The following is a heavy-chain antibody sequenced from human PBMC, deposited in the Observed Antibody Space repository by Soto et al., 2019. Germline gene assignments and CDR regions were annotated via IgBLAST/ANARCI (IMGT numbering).Heavy chain of an antibody. V-gene: IGHV3-74*01. CDR2: IDEYGNTI. J-gene: IGHJ4*02. D-gene: IGHD3-16*01. CDR3: TRDIGGKGAY. CDR1: GFTFSSYW. Sequence: GSLRLSCAASGFTFSSYWMHWVRQVPGKGLLWVSRIDEYGNTINYADSVKGRFTISRDNARNTLYLEMNSLRAEDTALYYCTRDIGGKGAYWGPGTLVTVSS.